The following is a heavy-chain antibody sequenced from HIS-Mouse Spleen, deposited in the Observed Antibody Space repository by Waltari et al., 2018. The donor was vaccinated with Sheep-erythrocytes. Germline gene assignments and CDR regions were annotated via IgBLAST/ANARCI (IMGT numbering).Heavy chain of an antibody. V-gene: IGHV4-39*01. J-gene: IGHJ4*02. CDR1: GGSISSSSYY. Sequence: QLQLQESGPGLVKPSETLSLTCTVSGGSISSSSYYWGWIRQPPGKGLEWIGSIYYSGSTYYTPSLKSRVTIAVDTAKNQFSLKLSSVTAADTAVYYCARLYYYDSSGYYFDYWGQGTLVTVSS. D-gene: IGHD3-22*01. CDR2: IYYSGST. CDR3: ARLYYYDSSGYYFDY.